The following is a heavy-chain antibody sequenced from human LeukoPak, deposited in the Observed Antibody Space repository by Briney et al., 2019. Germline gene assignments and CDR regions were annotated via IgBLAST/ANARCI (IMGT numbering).Heavy chain of an antibody. Sequence: SETLSLTCTVSGDSISNTYWSRIRQPAGKGLEWIGRIYISGSTDYNPSLKSRVTMSVDTSKNQFSLKPSSVTAADTAVYYCARVNLHNWFDPWGQGTLVTVSS. CDR1: GDSISNTY. CDR3: ARVNLHNWFDP. J-gene: IGHJ5*02. CDR2: IYISGST. D-gene: IGHD1-14*01. V-gene: IGHV4-4*07.